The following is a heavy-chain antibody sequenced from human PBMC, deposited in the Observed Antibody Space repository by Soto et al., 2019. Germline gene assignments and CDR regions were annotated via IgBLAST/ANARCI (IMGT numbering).Heavy chain of an antibody. V-gene: IGHV3-30*03. Sequence: GGSLRLSCAASGFSFSGHGMHWVRQRQAPGKGLEWVAVMSNDGSDKNYVDSVKGRFTISRDNSENILYLQMNSLRAEDTAVYYCARGSSSGTMSYIIDHWGQGTLVTVSS. CDR2: MSNDGSDK. D-gene: IGHD3-10*02. J-gene: IGHJ4*02. CDR3: ARGSSSGTMSYIIDH. CDR1: GFSFSGHG.